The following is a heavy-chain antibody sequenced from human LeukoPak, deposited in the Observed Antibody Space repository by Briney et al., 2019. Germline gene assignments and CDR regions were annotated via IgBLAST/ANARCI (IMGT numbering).Heavy chain of an antibody. J-gene: IGHJ3*02. D-gene: IGHD3-22*01. CDR2: TSSSSSTI. CDR3: ARDAHYYDSSGYYSRAFDI. CDR1: GFTFSSYS. V-gene: IGHV3-48*02. Sequence: PGGSLRLSCAASGFTFSSYSMNWVRQAPGKGLEWVSYTSSSSSTIYYADSVKGRFTISRDNAKNSLYLQMNSLRDEDTAVYYCARDAHYYDSSGYYSRAFDIWGQGTMVTVSS.